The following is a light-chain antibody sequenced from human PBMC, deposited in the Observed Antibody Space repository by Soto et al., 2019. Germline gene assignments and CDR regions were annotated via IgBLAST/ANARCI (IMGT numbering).Light chain of an antibody. J-gene: IGKJ3*01. V-gene: IGKV3-20*01. CDR2: GAS. CDR1: QSVSSSY. Sequence: EMVLTQSPGTLSLSPGERATLSCRASQSVSSSYLAWYQKKPGQAPRLLIYGASSRATGIPDRFSGSGSGTDFTLTIRRLEPEDDAVYYCQQYGSSRFTFGPGTNVDIK. CDR3: QQYGSSRFT.